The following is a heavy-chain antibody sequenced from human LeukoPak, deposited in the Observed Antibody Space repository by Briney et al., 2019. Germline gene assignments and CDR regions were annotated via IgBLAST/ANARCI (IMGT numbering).Heavy chain of an antibody. CDR1: GVTFSDYYS. J-gene: IGHJ4*02. D-gene: IGHD1-26*01. Sequence: GGSLRLSCSASGVTFSDYYSMNWVRQAPGQGLEWVSVISGSGRYIYYGDSVKGRFTISRDNAENSLYLQMNSLRAEDTAVYFCAGSGSYYYFDYWGQGTLVTVSS. V-gene: IGHV3-21*01. CDR3: AGSGSYYYFDY. CDR2: ISGSGRYI.